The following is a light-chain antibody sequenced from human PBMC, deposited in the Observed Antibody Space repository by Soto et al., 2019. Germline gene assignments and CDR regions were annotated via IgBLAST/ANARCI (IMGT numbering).Light chain of an antibody. CDR1: TSNIGNNY. J-gene: IGLJ1*01. V-gene: IGLV1-40*01. Sequence: QSVLTQPPSASGTPGQRVIISCSGGTSNIGNNYVFWYQQLPGTAPKLLIYGNSNRPSGVPDRFSGSKSGTSASLAITGLQAEDEADYYCQSYDSSLSGYVFGTGTKVTVL. CDR3: QSYDSSLSGYV. CDR2: GNS.